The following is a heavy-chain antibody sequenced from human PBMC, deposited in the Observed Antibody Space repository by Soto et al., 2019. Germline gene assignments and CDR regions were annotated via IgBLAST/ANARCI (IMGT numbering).Heavy chain of an antibody. V-gene: IGHV4-39*01. CDR3: ASKYYDSSGYPLDY. Sequence: SETLSLTCTVSGGSISSSSYYWGWIRQPPGKGLEWIGSIYYSGSTYYNPSLKSRVTISVDTSKNQFSLKLSSVTAADTAVYYCASKYYDSSGYPLDYWGQGTLVTV. D-gene: IGHD3-22*01. J-gene: IGHJ4*02. CDR2: IYYSGST. CDR1: GGSISSSSYY.